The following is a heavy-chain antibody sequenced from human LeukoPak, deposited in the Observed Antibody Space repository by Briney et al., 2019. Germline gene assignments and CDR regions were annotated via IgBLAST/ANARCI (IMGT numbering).Heavy chain of an antibody. J-gene: IGHJ6*03. CDR2: IYTSGST. CDR1: GGSISSGSYY. D-gene: IGHD6-6*01. V-gene: IGHV4-61*02. CDR3: ARLPRIAARLSYYYYYMDV. Sequence: SQTLSLTCTVSGGSISSGSYYWSWIRQPAGKGLEWIGRIYTSGSTNYNPSLKSRVTISVDTSKNQFSLKLGSVTAADTAVYYCARLPRIAARLSYYYYYMDVWGKGTTVTVSS.